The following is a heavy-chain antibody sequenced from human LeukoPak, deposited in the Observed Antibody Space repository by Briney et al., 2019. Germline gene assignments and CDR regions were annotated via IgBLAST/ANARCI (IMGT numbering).Heavy chain of an antibody. Sequence: PGGSLRLSCAASGFSFSSYSMNWVRQAPGKGLEWVSYIRHTGSTMSYADSVKGRFTISRDNARNSLYLQMNSLRAEDTAVYYCARDRRYYDSSGYLAFELPGDYWGQGTLVTVSS. J-gene: IGHJ4*02. CDR2: IRHTGSTM. D-gene: IGHD3-22*01. CDR3: ARDRRYYDSSGYLAFELPGDY. V-gene: IGHV3-48*04. CDR1: GFSFSSYS.